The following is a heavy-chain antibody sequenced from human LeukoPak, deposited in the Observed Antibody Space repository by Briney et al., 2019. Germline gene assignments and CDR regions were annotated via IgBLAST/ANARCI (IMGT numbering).Heavy chain of an antibody. CDR1: GFTFSSYG. CDR3: AKFQVYGSGSYPVDY. J-gene: IGHJ4*02. V-gene: IGHV3-30*18. CDR2: ISYDGSNK. Sequence: PGGSLRLSSAASGFTFSSYGMHWVRQAPGKGLEWVAVISYDGSNKYYADSVKGRFTISRDNSKNTLYLQMNSLRAEDTAVYYCAKFQVYGSGSYPVDYWGQGTLVTVSS. D-gene: IGHD3-10*01.